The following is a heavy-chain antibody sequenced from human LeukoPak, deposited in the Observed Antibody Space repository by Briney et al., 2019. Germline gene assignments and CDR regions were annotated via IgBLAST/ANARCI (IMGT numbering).Heavy chain of an antibody. CDR1: GGSLSNYY. J-gene: IGHJ4*02. D-gene: IGHD1-26*01. CDR3: ARGESLLFDY. CDR2: IYTSGST. Sequence: SETLSLTCSVSGGSLSNYYWSWIRQPAGKGLEWIGRIYTSGSTNYNPSLKSRVTISVDTSKNQFSLKLSSVTAADTAVYYCARGESLLFDYWGQGTLVTVSS. V-gene: IGHV4-4*07.